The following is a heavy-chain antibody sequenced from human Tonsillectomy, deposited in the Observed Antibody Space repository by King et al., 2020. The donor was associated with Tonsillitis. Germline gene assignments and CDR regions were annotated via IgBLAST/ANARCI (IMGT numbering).Heavy chain of an antibody. CDR3: ARAPPTVGLDY. CDR2: ISKDGTNK. CDR1: GFTFSSYT. Sequence: VQLVESGGGVVQPGRSLRLSCEASGFTFSSYTMHWVRQAPGKGLEWVSVISKDGTNKYHAESVKGRLTISRDNSKKTLYLEINSVRGDDTAVYYCARAPPTVGLDYWGQGALVTVSS. V-gene: IGHV3-30-3*01. J-gene: IGHJ4*02. D-gene: IGHD4-23*01.